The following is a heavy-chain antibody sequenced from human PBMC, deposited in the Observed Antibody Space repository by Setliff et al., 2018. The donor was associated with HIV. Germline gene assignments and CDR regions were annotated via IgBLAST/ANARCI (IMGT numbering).Heavy chain of an antibody. CDR3: ARGPTSITFDY. V-gene: IGHV4-31*03. CDR2: ISYSGST. CDR1: GSSFSSGIYY. Sequence: SETLSLTCNVSGSSFSSGIYYWTWIRQQPGKGLEWIGYISYSGSTYYNPSLKSRLTVSIDTSKSHFSLNLNSVTAADTAVYYCARGPTSITFDYWSQGTLVTVSS. J-gene: IGHJ4*02.